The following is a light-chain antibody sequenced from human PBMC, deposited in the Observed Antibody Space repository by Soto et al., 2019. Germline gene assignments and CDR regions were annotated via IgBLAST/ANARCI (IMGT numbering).Light chain of an antibody. CDR1: SSNIGNNA. J-gene: IGLJ2*01. Sequence: QSVLTQPPSVPEAPRQRVTISVSGSSSNIGNNAVNWYQQLPGKAPKLLIYYDDLLPSGVSDRFSGSKSGTSASLAISGLQSEDEADYYCAAWDDSLNGPVFGGGTELTVL. CDR3: AAWDDSLNGPV. V-gene: IGLV1-36*01. CDR2: YDD.